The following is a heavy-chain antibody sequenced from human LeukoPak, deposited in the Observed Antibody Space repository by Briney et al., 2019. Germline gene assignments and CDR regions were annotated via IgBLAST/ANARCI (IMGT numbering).Heavy chain of an antibody. CDR3: AIPPPIAVTGDV. V-gene: IGHV3-23*01. CDR2: LSGSGSRT. D-gene: IGHD6-19*01. J-gene: IGHJ4*02. Sequence: GVCLRLSCAASGFTFSSYAMSWVRQAPGKGLEWVSTLSGSGSRTYYADSVNGRFTISRDNSKNTLYLQMNSLRAEDTAVYYCAIPPPIAVTGDVWGQGTLVTVSS. CDR1: GFTFSSYA.